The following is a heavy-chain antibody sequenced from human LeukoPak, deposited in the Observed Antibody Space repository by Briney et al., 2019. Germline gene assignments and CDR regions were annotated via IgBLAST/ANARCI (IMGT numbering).Heavy chain of an antibody. D-gene: IGHD3-10*01. Sequence: SETLSLTCAVYGGSFSGYYWSWIRQPPGKGLEWIGEINHSGSTNYNPSLKSRVTISVDTSKNQFSLKLSSVTAADTAVYYCARGGVNHYYHYYMDVWGKGTTVTVSS. CDR2: INHSGST. CDR3: ARGGVNHYYHYYMDV. V-gene: IGHV4-34*01. CDR1: GGSFSGYY. J-gene: IGHJ6*03.